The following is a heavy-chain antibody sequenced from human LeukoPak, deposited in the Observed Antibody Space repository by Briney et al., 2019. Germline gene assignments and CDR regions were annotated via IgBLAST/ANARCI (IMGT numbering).Heavy chain of an antibody. D-gene: IGHD3-16*01. J-gene: IGHJ6*04. CDR1: GFTVSSNY. CDR2: IYSGGST. CDR3: ARDPRGTRSRYPMDV. Sequence: GGSLRLSCAASGFTVSSNYMSWVRQAPGKGLEWVSVIYSGGSTYYAGSVKGRFTISRDNSKNTLYLQMNSLRAGDTAVYYCARDPRGTRSRYPMDVWGKGTTVTVSS. V-gene: IGHV3-66*02.